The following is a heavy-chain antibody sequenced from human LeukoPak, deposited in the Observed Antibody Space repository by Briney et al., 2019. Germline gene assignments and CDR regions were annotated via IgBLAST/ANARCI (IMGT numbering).Heavy chain of an antibody. CDR1: GFTFSNDW. CDR3: ARDRDYYDSSGYYAHYLDY. V-gene: IGHV3-7*04. CDR2: IKQDGSEK. D-gene: IGHD3-22*01. J-gene: IGHJ4*02. Sequence: GGSLRLSCAAPGFTFSNDWMSWVRQAPGKGLKWVANIKQDGSEKYYVDSVTGRFTISRDNAKNSLYLQMNSLRAEDTAVYYCARDRDYYDSSGYYAHYLDYWGQGTLVTVSS.